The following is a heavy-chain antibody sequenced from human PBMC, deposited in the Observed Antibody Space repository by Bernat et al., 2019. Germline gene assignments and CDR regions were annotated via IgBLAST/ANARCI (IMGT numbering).Heavy chain of an antibody. V-gene: IGHV4-34*01. CDR2: INHSGSA. D-gene: IGHD3-9*01. CDR1: GGSFSGYY. CDR3: AIRYFDWLLRRADAFDI. J-gene: IGHJ3*02. Sequence: QVQLQQWGAGLLKPSETLSLTCAVYGGSFSGYYWSWIRQPPGKGLEWIGEINHSGSANYNPSLKSRVTISEDTSKKQFSLKLSSVTAADTAVYYCAIRYFDWLLRRADAFDIWGQGTMVTVSS.